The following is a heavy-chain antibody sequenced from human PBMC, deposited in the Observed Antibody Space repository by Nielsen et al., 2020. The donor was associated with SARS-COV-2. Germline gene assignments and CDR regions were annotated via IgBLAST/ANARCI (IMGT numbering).Heavy chain of an antibody. D-gene: IGHD3-9*01. CDR2: IYSGGST. V-gene: IGHV3-66*04. J-gene: IGHJ3*02. Sequence: VRQAPGKGLEWVSVIYSGGSTYYADSVKGRFTISRDNAKNSLYLQMNSLRAEDTAVYYCASHVLRYFDWLPSDSSGDAFDIWGQGTMVTVSS. CDR3: ASHVLRYFDWLPSDSSGDAFDI.